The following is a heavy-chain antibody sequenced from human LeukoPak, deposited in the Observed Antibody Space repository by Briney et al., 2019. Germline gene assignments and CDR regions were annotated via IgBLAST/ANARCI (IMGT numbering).Heavy chain of an antibody. CDR3: AQKRGGYTPFDY. Sequence: GGSLRLSCVASGFTFNHYGMNWVRQAPGKGLERVSIISGSGDSAFYADSVKGRFTISRDNSKNTLYLRMNSLRAEDTAIYYCAQKRGGYTPFDYWGQGTLVTVSS. CDR1: GFTFNHYG. J-gene: IGHJ4*02. CDR2: ISGSGDSA. V-gene: IGHV3-23*01. D-gene: IGHD5-12*01.